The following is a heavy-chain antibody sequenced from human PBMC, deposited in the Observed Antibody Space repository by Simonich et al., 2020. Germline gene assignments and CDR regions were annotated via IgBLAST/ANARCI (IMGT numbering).Heavy chain of an antibody. CDR2: ISAYNVNT. CDR3: ARSTTGTTAFDI. CDR1: GYTFTSYG. Sequence: QVQLVQSGAEVKKPGASVKFSCKASGYTFTSYGISWGRQAPGQGLEWMGRISAYNVNTNYAQKLQGRVTMTTDPSTSTAYMELRSLRSDDTAVYYCARSTTGTTAFDIWGQGTMVTVSS. D-gene: IGHD1-1*01. V-gene: IGHV1-18*01. J-gene: IGHJ3*02.